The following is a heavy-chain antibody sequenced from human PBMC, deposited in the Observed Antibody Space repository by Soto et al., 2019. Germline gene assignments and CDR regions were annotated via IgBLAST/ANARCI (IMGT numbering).Heavy chain of an antibody. Sequence: EVQLVESGGGFVQPGGSLRLSCAASGFTFSSYWMSWVRQAPGKGLEWVANIKQDGSEKYYVDSVKGRFTISRDNAKNSLYLQMNSLRAEDTAVYYCARAVMYYDILTGYYQFRYFDYWGQGTLVTVSS. CDR1: GFTFSSYW. CDR3: ARAVMYYDILTGYYQFRYFDY. V-gene: IGHV3-7*03. J-gene: IGHJ4*02. D-gene: IGHD3-9*01. CDR2: IKQDGSEK.